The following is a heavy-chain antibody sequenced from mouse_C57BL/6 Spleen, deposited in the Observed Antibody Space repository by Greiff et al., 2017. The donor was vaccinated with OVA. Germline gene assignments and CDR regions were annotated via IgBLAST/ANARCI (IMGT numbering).Heavy chain of an antibody. V-gene: IGHV14-4*01. CDR3: TTYYYGSSNWYFDV. J-gene: IGHJ1*03. Sequence: EVQLQQSGAELVRPGASVKLSCTASGFNIKDDYMHWVKQRPEQGLEWIGWIDPENGDTEYASKFQGKATITADTSSNTAYLQLSSLTSEDPAVYYCTTYYYGSSNWYFDVWGTGTTVTVSS. CDR1: GFNIKDDY. D-gene: IGHD1-1*01. CDR2: IDPENGDT.